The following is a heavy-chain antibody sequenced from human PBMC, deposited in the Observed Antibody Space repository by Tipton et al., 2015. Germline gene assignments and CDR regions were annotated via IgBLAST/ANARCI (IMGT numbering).Heavy chain of an antibody. V-gene: IGHV4-38-2*01. Sequence: TLSLTCAVSAYSISTDYYWVWIRQPPGKGLEWIGTISHSGSTYYNPSLKSRVTISIDRFKNQFSLKLSSVTAADTAVYYCACHDYDLLTRDYQTVDYWGQGTLVTVSP. CDR1: AYSISTDYY. CDR2: ISHSGST. J-gene: IGHJ4*02. CDR3: ACHDYDLLTRDYQTVDY. D-gene: IGHD3-9*01.